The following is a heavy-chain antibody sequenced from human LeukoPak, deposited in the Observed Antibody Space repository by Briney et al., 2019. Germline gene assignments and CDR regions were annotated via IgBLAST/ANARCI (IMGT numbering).Heavy chain of an antibody. V-gene: IGHV4-39*01. CDR3: ARQYYYGSGHFDY. D-gene: IGHD3-10*01. CDR2: IYYSGST. CDR1: GGSISSSSYY. J-gene: IGHJ4*02. Sequence: SETLSLTCTVSGGSISSSSYYWGWIRQPPGKGLEWIGSIYYSGSTYYNPFLKSRVTISVDTSKNQFSLKLSSVTAADTAVYYCARQYYYGSGHFDYWGQGTLVTVSS.